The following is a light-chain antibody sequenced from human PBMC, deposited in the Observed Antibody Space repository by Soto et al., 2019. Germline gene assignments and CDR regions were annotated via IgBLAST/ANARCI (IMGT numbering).Light chain of an antibody. CDR1: SSDVGAYDY. CDR2: EVS. CDR3: ISFTTSKTWV. Sequence: QSALTQPASVSGSPGQSITISCTGTSSDVGAYDYVSWYQQHPGKAPKFMLYEVSNRPSGLSDRFSGSKSGNTASLTISGLQAEDEADYYCISFTTSKTWVFGGGTKLTVL. V-gene: IGLV2-14*01. J-gene: IGLJ3*02.